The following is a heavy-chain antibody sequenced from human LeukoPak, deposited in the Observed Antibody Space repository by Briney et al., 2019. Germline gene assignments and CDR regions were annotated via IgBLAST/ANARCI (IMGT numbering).Heavy chain of an antibody. CDR1: GFTFSSYA. Sequence: GGSLRLSCAASGFTFSSYAMHWVRQAPGKGLEWVAVISYDGSNKYYADSVKGRFTISRDNSKNTLYLQMNSLRAEDTAVYYCARRRDGYNSWGQGTLVTVSS. V-gene: IGHV3-30*04. J-gene: IGHJ4*02. CDR3: ARRRDGYNS. CDR2: ISYDGSNK. D-gene: IGHD5-24*01.